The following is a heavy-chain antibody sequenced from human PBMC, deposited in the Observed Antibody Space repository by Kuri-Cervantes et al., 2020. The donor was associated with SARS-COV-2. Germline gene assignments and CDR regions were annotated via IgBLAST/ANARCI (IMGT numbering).Heavy chain of an antibody. V-gene: IGHV4-4*07. CDR2: IYTSGST. D-gene: IGHD4/OR15-4a*01. CDR1: GGSISSYY. Sequence: SETLSLTCTVSGGSISSYYWSWIRQPAGKGLEWIGRIYTSGSTNYNPSLKSRVTISVGTSKNQFSLKLSSVTAADTAVYYCARDPNANHNNWFDPWGQGTLVTVSS. J-gene: IGHJ5*02. CDR3: ARDPNANHNNWFDP.